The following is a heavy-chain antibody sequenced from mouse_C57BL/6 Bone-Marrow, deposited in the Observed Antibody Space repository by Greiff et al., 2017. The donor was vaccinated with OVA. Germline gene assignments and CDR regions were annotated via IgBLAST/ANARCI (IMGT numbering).Heavy chain of an antibody. CDR1: GYTFTSYW. CDR2: IDPSDSYT. J-gene: IGHJ2*01. Sequence: QVQLQQPGAELVRPGTSVKLSCKASGYTFTSYWMHWVKQRPGQGLEWIGVIDPSDSYTNYNQKFKGKATLTVDTSSSTAYMQLSSLTSEDSAVYYCARGGTKVDYWGQGTTLTVSS. CDR3: ARGGTKVDY. D-gene: IGHD1-1*02. V-gene: IGHV1-59*01.